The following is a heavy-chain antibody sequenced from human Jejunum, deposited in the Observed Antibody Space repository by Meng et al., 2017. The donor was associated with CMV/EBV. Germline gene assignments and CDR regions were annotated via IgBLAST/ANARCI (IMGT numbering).Heavy chain of an antibody. Sequence: SCVASGFSVSSNYMPWVRQAPGKGLEWVSVIYTGGSTYYADSVKGRFTISRDNSKNTLYLQMNSLRAEDTAVYYCAREGPPYGSDLWGQGTLVTVSS. CDR3: AREGPPYGSDL. J-gene: IGHJ5*02. V-gene: IGHV3-53*01. CDR1: GFSVSSNY. CDR2: IYTGGST. D-gene: IGHD3-10*01.